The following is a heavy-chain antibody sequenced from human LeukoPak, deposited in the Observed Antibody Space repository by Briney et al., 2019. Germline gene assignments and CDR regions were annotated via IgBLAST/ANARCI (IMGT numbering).Heavy chain of an antibody. CDR1: GGSINNYY. CDR3: ARDRHSATWYSGFDY. J-gene: IGHJ4*02. D-gene: IGHD6-13*01. Sequence: PSETLSLTCTVSGGSINNYYWSWIRQPAGKGLEWIGRIYTRGSTNYNPSLKSRVTMSVDTSKNQFSLKLSSVTAADTAVYYCARDRHSATWYSGFDYWGQGTRVTVSS. CDR2: IYTRGST. V-gene: IGHV4-4*07.